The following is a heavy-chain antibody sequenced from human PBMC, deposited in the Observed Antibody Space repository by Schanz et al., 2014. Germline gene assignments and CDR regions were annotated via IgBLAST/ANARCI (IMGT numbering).Heavy chain of an antibody. D-gene: IGHD3-22*01. CDR2: LSASGGHT. CDR1: GFRFDDYA. Sequence: VQLVESGGGLVQPGRSLRLSCVASGFRFDDYAMHWVRQAPGKGLEWVSGLSASGGHTYYADSVKGRFTISRDNAKNSLYLQMNSLRAEDTGVYYCARGREVVAKIFDVWGQGTMVTVSS. V-gene: IGHV3-9*01. CDR3: ARGREVVAKIFDV. J-gene: IGHJ3*01.